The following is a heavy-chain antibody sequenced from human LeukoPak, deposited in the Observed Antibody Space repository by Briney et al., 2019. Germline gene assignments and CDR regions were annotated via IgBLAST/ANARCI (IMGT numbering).Heavy chain of an antibody. J-gene: IGHJ4*02. Sequence: GGSLRLSCAASGFTFSSYAMSWVRQTPGQGLEWVSAISGNGGSTYYADSVKGRFTISRDNSKNTLYLQMNSLRAEDTAVYYCAKDPSGSYYRGAFDYWGQGTLVTVSS. CDR1: GFTFSSYA. CDR2: ISGNGGST. CDR3: AKDPSGSYYRGAFDY. D-gene: IGHD1-26*01. V-gene: IGHV3-23*01.